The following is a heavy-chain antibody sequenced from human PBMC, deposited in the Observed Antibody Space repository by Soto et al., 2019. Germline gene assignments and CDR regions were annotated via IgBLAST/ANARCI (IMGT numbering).Heavy chain of an antibody. CDR3: ARSLRGYSGPAESG. Sequence: PXGSLILSCAASGFTFSSYAMHLVRQAPGKGLEWVAVISYDGSNKYYADSVKGRFTISRDNSKNTLCLQMNSLRAEDTAVYYCARSLRGYSGPAESGWGQGTLVTVSS. CDR1: GFTFSSYA. CDR2: ISYDGSNK. D-gene: IGHD5-12*01. J-gene: IGHJ4*02. V-gene: IGHV3-30-3*01.